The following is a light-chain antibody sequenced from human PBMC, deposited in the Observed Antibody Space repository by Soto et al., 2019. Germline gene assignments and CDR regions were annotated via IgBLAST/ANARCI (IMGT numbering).Light chain of an antibody. CDR2: GAS. CDR3: QQYGSSPPIT. J-gene: IGKJ5*01. CDR1: QSVSSSY. Sequence: EIVLTQSPGTLSLSPGERATLSCRASQSVSSSYLAWYQQKPGQAPRLLIYGASSRATGIPDRFSGSGYGKDFTLTISRLEPEDFAVYYCQQYGSSPPITFGQGTRLEIK. V-gene: IGKV3-20*01.